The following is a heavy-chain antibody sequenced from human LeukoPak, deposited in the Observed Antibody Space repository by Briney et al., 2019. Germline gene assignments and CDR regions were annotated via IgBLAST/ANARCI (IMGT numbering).Heavy chain of an antibody. CDR1: GGTFSSYT. V-gene: IGHV1-69*02. Sequence: SVKVSCKAAGGTFSSYTISWVRQAPGQGLEWMGRIIPILGIANYAQKFQGRVTITADKSTSTAYMELSSLRSEDTAVYYYARGLVPAAISPDYWGQGTLVTVSS. CDR3: ARGLVPAAISPDY. J-gene: IGHJ4*02. D-gene: IGHD2-2*02. CDR2: IIPILGIA.